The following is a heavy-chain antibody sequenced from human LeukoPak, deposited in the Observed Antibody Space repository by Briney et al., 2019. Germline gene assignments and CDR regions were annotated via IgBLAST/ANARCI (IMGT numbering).Heavy chain of an antibody. V-gene: IGHV3-23*01. J-gene: IGHJ4*02. CDR3: AKVPPQPLGGEVYFDY. D-gene: IGHD3-16*01. CDR2: ISGSGGST. Sequence: GGSLRLSCAASGFTFSSYAMSWVRQAPGKGLEWVSAISGSGGSTYYADSVKGRFTISRDNSKNTLYLQMNRLRAEDTAVYYCAKVPPQPLGGEVYFDYWGQGTLVTVSS. CDR1: GFTFSSYA.